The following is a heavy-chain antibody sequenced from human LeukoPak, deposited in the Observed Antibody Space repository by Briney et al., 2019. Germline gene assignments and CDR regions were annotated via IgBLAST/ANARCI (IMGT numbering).Heavy chain of an antibody. D-gene: IGHD2-15*01. CDR2: IWYDGSNK. CDR3: AKGLDWYCSGGSCYNIDY. J-gene: IGHJ4*02. Sequence: PGGSLRLSCVASGITFRSSSMHWVRQAPGKGLEWVAVIWYDGSNKYYAYSVKGRFTISRDNSKNTLYLQMNSLRAEDTAVYYCAKGLDWYCSGGSCYNIDYWGQGTLVTVSS. CDR1: GITFRSSS. V-gene: IGHV3-33*06.